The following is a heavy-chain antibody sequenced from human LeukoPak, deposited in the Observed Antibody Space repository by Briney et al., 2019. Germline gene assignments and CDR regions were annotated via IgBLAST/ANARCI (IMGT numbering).Heavy chain of an antibody. V-gene: IGHV1-24*01. CDR2: SDPEDGET. CDR1: GYTLTELS. CDR3: ATSEYSSSLDPFDY. Sequence: GASVKVSXKVSGYTLTELSMHWVRQAPGKGLEWMGGSDPEDGETIYAQKFQGRVTMTEDTSTDTAYMELSSLRSEDTAVYYCATSEYSSSLDPFDYWGQGTLVTVSS. D-gene: IGHD6-6*01. J-gene: IGHJ4*02.